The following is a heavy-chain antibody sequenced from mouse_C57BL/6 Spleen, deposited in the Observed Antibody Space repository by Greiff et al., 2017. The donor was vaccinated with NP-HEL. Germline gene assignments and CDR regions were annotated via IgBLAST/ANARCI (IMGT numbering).Heavy chain of an antibody. V-gene: IGHV1-47*01. CDR1: GYTFTTYP. CDR2: FHPYNDDT. Sequence: QVQLQQSGAELVKPGASVKMSCKASGYTFTTYPIEWMKQNHGKSLEWIGNFHPYNDDTNYNEKFKGKATFTADTSSNTAYMQLSSLTTEDSAIYYCARGHYYGSIYAMDYWGQGTSVTVSS. J-gene: IGHJ4*01. CDR3: ARGHYYGSIYAMDY. D-gene: IGHD1-1*01.